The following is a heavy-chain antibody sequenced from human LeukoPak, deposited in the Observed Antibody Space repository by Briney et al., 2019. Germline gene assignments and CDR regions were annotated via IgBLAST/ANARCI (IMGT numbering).Heavy chain of an antibody. CDR1: GYTFTSYY. Sequence: ASVKVSCKAYGYTFTSYYMHWVRQAPGQGLEWMGIINPSGGSTSYAQKFQGRVTMTRDTSTSTVYMELSSLRSEDTAVYYCARAPPYCSSTSCYTDFDYWGQGTLVTVSS. J-gene: IGHJ4*02. CDR2: INPSGGST. CDR3: ARAPPYCSSTSCYTDFDY. V-gene: IGHV1-46*03. D-gene: IGHD2-2*02.